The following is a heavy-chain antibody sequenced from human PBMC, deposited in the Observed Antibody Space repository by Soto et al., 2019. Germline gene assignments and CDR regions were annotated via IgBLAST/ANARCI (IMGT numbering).Heavy chain of an antibody. CDR2: IWYDGSNK. V-gene: IGHV3-33*01. CDR1: GFTFSSYG. CDR3: ARDRVTIFGVVIKGRGMDV. Sequence: PGGSLRLSCAASGFTFSSYGMHWVRQAPGKGLEWVAVIWYDGSNKYYADYVKGRFTISRDNSKNTLYLQMNSLRAEDTAVYYCARDRVTIFGVVIKGRGMDVWGQGTTVTVSS. D-gene: IGHD3-3*01. J-gene: IGHJ6*02.